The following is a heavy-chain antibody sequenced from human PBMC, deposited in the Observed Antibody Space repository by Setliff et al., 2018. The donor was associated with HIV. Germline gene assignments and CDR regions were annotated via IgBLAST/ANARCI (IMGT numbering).Heavy chain of an antibody. V-gene: IGHV3-49*04. D-gene: IGHD1-26*01. CDR2: IRSKAYGGAT. Sequence: GESLKISCTASGFTFGDYAMSWVRQAPGKGLEWVGFIRSKAYGGATDYAASVKGRFTISRDDSKSIAYLQMNSLKTEDTAVYYCTRESGRSWEHLYYFDYWGQGTLVTVYS. CDR1: GFTFGDYA. J-gene: IGHJ4*02. CDR3: TRESGRSWEHLYYFDY.